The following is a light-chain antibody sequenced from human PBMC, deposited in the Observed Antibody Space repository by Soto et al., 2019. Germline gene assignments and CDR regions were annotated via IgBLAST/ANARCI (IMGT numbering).Light chain of an antibody. V-gene: IGKV3-15*01. J-gene: IGKJ2*01. Sequence: EIVMTQSPATLSVSPGERATLSCRASQSINSNLAWYQRKPGQAARLLIYGASTRATDVPARFSGSGSGTEFTLTISSLQSEDFALYYCQQDNNWPPYTFGQGTKLEIK. CDR3: QQDNNWPPYT. CDR1: QSINSN. CDR2: GAS.